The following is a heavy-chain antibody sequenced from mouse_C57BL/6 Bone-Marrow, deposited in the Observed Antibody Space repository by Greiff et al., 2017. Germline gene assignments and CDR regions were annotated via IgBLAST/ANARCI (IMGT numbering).Heavy chain of an antibody. CDR3: ARGLRRGPAWFAY. Sequence: EVQLQQSGPELVKPGASVKISCKASGYTFTDYYMNWVKQSHGKSLEWIGDINPNNGGTSYNQKFKGKATLTVDKSSSTAYMELRSLTSEDSAVYYCARGLRRGPAWFAYWGQGTLVTVSA. D-gene: IGHD3-2*02. J-gene: IGHJ3*01. V-gene: IGHV1-26*01. CDR1: GYTFTDYY. CDR2: INPNNGGT.